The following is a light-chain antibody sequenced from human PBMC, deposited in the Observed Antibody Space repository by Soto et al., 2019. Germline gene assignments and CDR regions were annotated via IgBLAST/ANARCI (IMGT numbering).Light chain of an antibody. V-gene: IGLV2-14*01. CDR3: SAYTTSNTLI. CDR1: SSDVGGYEY. Sequence: QSALTQPASVSGSPGQSITISCTGTSSDVGGYEYVSWYQQHPGKAPKLMIYEVIDRPSGVSNRFSGSKSGNTASLTISGLQTEDEANYYCSAYTTSNTLIFGTGTKLTVL. CDR2: EVI. J-gene: IGLJ1*01.